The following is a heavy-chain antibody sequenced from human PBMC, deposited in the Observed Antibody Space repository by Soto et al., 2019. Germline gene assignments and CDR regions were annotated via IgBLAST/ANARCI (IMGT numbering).Heavy chain of an antibody. Sequence: PSETLSLTCAVYGGSFSGYYWSWIRQPPGKGLEWIGQINHSGGTNYNPSLKSRVTISVDTSKNQFSLKLSSVTAADTAVYYCARHVRENYYGSGSYMPNYYYYYMDVWGKGTTVTVSS. CDR1: GGSFSGYY. V-gene: IGHV4-34*01. J-gene: IGHJ6*03. CDR2: INHSGGT. CDR3: ARHVRENYYGSGSYMPNYYYYYMDV. D-gene: IGHD3-10*01.